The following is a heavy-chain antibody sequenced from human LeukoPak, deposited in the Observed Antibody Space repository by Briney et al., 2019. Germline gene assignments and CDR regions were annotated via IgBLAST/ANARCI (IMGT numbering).Heavy chain of an antibody. J-gene: IGHJ4*02. V-gene: IGHV3-53*01. CDR2: IYSGGST. D-gene: IGHD3-10*01. CDR3: AKGVSRLLWFGEFEFDY. CDR1: GFSVSNNY. Sequence: GGSLRLSCVASGFSVSNNYMSWVRQAPGKGLEWVSVIYSGGSTYYADSVKGRFTISRDNSKNTLYLQMNSLRAEDTAVYYCAKGVSRLLWFGEFEFDYWGQGTLVTVSS.